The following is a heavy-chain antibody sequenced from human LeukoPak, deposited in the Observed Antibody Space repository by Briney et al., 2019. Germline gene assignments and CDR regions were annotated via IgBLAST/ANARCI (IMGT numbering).Heavy chain of an antibody. CDR1: GGSISSYY. V-gene: IGHV4-59*08. J-gene: IGHJ5*02. CDR2: IYYSGST. D-gene: IGHD4-17*01. CDR3: ASTTWDYGDFLFLDP. Sequence: SETLSLTCTVSGGSISSYYWSWIRQPAGKGLEWIGYIYYSGSTNYNPSLKSRVTISVDTSKNQFSLKLSSVTAADTAVYYCASTTWDYGDFLFLDPWGQGTLVTVSS.